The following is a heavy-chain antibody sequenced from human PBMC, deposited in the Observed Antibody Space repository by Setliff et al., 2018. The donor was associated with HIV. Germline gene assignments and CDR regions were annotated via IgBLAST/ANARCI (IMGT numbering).Heavy chain of an antibody. CDR1: GGAITGYY. V-gene: IGHV4-4*09. Sequence: PSETLSLTCNVSGGAITGYYWSWVRQAPGKALESIASIYSGGSAIYHPSLKSRVTISVDTSKNQFSLKLSSVTAADTAVYYCARRDDWLLYFDYWGQGTLVTVSS. J-gene: IGHJ4*02. CDR3: ARRDDWLLYFDY. D-gene: IGHD3-9*01. CDR2: IYSGGSA.